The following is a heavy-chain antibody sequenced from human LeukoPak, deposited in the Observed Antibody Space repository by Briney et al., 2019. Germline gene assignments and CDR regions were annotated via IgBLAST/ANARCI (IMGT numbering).Heavy chain of an antibody. CDR2: IKQDGTEE. Sequence: GGSLRLSCATSGFTFSSSSMNWVRQAPGKGLEWVAYIKQDGTEEKYVDSVRGRFTISRDNAKNSLYLQMNSLRVEDTAVYYCTKEGMWGLGTMVTVSS. CDR3: TKEGM. V-gene: IGHV3-7*05. J-gene: IGHJ3*01. CDR1: GFTFSSSS.